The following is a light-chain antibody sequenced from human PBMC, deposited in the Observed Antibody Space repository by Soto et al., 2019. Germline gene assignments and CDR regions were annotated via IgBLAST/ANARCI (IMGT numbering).Light chain of an antibody. V-gene: IGKV1-5*01. J-gene: IGKJ1*01. CDR2: DVS. Sequence: DLQMTPSPSTLSASVAARATITCRASQSISSWLAWYQQKPGEAPKLLISDVSSLESGVPSRFSGSGSGTEFTLTISSLQPDDFATYYCQQYNDYWTFGQGTKVDIK. CDR1: QSISSW. CDR3: QQYNDYWT.